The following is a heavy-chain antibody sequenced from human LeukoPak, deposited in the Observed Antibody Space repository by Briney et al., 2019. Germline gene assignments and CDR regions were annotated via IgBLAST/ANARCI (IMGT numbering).Heavy chain of an antibody. V-gene: IGHV3-21*01. Sequence: GGSLRLSCAVSGFTLSSYSVKWVRQAPGKGLEWVSSISSSSLYIYYGDSVKGRFTISRDNAKHSVYLQMNRLRAEDTAVYYCARAGSGYTSPSDYWGQGTLVTVSS. J-gene: IGHJ4*02. CDR1: GFTLSSYS. CDR3: ARAGSGYTSPSDY. CDR2: ISSSSLYI. D-gene: IGHD6-13*01.